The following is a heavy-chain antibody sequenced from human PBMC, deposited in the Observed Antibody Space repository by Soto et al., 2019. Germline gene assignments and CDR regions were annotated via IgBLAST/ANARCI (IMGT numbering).Heavy chain of an antibody. CDR3: ASAGVRTYYDFWSGYHDY. Sequence: ASETLSLTFAVYGGSFSGYYWSWIRQPPGKGLEWIGEINHSGSTNYNPSLKSRVTISVDTSKNQFSLKLSSVTAADTAVYYCASAGVRTYYDFWSGYHDYWGQGTLVTVSS. V-gene: IGHV4-34*01. CDR2: INHSGST. D-gene: IGHD3-3*01. CDR1: GGSFSGYY. J-gene: IGHJ4*02.